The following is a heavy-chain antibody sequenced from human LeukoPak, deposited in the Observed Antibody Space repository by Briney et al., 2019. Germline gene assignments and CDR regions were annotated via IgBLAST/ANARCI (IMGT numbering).Heavy chain of an antibody. Sequence: ASVKVSCKASGYTFTSYYMHWVRQAPGQGLEWMGIINPSGGSTSYAQKFQGRVTMTRDTSTSTVYMELSSLRSEDTAVYYCARDRGRVVVVPAAIDYWGQGTLVTVSS. J-gene: IGHJ4*02. CDR1: GYTFTSYY. V-gene: IGHV1-46*01. CDR2: INPSGGST. CDR3: ARDRGRVVVVPAAIDY. D-gene: IGHD2-2*01.